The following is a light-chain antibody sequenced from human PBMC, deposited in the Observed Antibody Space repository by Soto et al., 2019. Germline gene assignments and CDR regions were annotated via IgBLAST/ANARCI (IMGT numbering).Light chain of an antibody. CDR1: SSNIGAGYD. V-gene: IGLV1-40*01. CDR3: QSYDSSLSAVV. Sequence: QSVLTQPPSVSGAPGQRVTISCTGSSSNIGAGYDVHWYQQLPGTAPKLLIYGNSNGPSGVPDRFSGSKSGTSASLAITGLQAEDEADYYCQSYDSSLSAVVFGVGTKLTVL. CDR2: GNS. J-gene: IGLJ2*01.